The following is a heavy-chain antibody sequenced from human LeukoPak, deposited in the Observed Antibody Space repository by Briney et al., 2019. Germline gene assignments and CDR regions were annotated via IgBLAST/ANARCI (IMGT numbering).Heavy chain of an antibody. CDR3: ARDFYGDPHVGLDY. J-gene: IGHJ4*02. Sequence: PGGSLRLSCAASGFTFSSYSMNWVRQAPGKGLEWVSSISSSSSYIYYADSVKGRFTISRDNAKNSLYLQMNSLRAEDTAVYYCARDFYGDPHVGLDYWGQGTLVTVSS. CDR2: ISSSSSYI. D-gene: IGHD4-17*01. V-gene: IGHV3-21*01. CDR1: GFTFSSYS.